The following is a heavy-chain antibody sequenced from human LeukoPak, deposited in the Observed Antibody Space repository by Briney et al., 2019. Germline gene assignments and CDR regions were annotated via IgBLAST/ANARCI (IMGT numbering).Heavy chain of an antibody. CDR1: GYTFTGYY. J-gene: IGHJ4*02. D-gene: IGHD5-12*01. CDR3: ARVSGYDYSYYDY. CDR2: INPNSGGT. Sequence: VASVKVSCKASGYTFTGYYMHWVRQAPGQGLEWMGWINPNSGGTNYAQKFQGRVTMTRDTSISTAYMELSRLRSDDTAVYYCARVSGYDYSYYDYWGQGTLVTVSS. V-gene: IGHV1-2*02.